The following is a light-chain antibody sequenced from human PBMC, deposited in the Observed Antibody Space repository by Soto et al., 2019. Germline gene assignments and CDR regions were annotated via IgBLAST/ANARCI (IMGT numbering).Light chain of an antibody. Sequence: DIQISQAPSSLSASVGDRVTITCRASQSISSYLNWYQQKPGKAPKLLTYAASSLQSGVPSRFSGSGSGTDFTLTISSLQPEDFATYYCQQSYNTPWTFGQGTKVDI. J-gene: IGKJ1*01. V-gene: IGKV1-39*01. CDR1: QSISSY. CDR2: AAS. CDR3: QQSYNTPWT.